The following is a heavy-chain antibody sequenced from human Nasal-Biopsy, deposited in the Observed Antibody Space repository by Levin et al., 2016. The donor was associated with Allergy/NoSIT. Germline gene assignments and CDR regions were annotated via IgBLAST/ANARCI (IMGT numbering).Heavy chain of an antibody. CDR1: GGTFTTSP. D-gene: IGHD6-19*01. J-gene: IGHJ5*02. CDR3: ATSGWEANWFDP. V-gene: IGHV1-69*02. CDR2: IIPFLNLT. Sequence: SVKVSCKTSGGTFTTSPLNWVRQAPGQGLEWMGRIIPFLNLTSYSQKFQGRVTITADNPMNTAYMELNSLRSEDTAIYYCATSGWEANWFDPWGQGSLVTVSS.